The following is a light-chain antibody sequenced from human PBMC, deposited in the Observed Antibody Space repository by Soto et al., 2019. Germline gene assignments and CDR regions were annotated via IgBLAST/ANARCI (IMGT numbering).Light chain of an antibody. Sequence: DLQMTQSPSSLSAYVGDRVTFTCQASQDISNYLNWYQQKPGKAPKLLIYDASNLETGVPSKFSGSGSGTHFTFTINSLQPEDIATYYCQQYDNVPRTFGPGTKVDIK. J-gene: IGKJ3*01. CDR3: QQYDNVPRT. CDR1: QDISNY. V-gene: IGKV1-33*01. CDR2: DAS.